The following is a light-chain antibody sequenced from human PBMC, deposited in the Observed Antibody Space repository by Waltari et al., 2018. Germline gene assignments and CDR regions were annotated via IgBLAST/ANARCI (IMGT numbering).Light chain of an antibody. CDR2: GKE. J-gene: IGLJ3*02. CDR3: HSRKGSDDQVV. CDR1: SLRTSY. Sequence: SSELPQGPDVSVALGQTVQLTCQGDSLRTSYASWYQVKPGQAPVLVLFGKEKRPSGIPDRISGYSSGTTSSLTITGAQAEDEADYYCHSRKGSDDQVVFGGGTKLTVL. V-gene: IGLV3-19*01.